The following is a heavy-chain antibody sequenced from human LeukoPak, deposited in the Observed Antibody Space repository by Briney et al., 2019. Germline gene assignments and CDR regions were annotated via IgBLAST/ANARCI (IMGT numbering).Heavy chain of an antibody. CDR1: GYTFINYG. CDR3: ARGPERGYSGYGTFDY. J-gene: IGHJ4*02. D-gene: IGHD5-12*01. Sequence: GASVKVSCKASGYTFINYGISWVRQAPGQGLEWMGWISAYNGNTNYAQKLQGRVTLTTDTSTSTAYMELRSLRSDDTAVYYCARGPERGYSGYGTFDYWGQGTLVTVSS. V-gene: IGHV1-18*01. CDR2: ISAYNGNT.